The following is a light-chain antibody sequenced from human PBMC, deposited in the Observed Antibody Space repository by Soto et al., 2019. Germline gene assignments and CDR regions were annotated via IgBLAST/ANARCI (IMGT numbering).Light chain of an antibody. V-gene: IGLV1-40*01. Sequence: QSVLTQPPSVSGALGQRVTISCTGSSSNIGAGYDVHWYQQLPGTAPKLLIYGNSNRPSGVPDRLSGSKSGTSASLAITGLQAEDEADYFCQSYDSSLSNWVFGGGTKLSVL. J-gene: IGLJ3*02. CDR1: SSNIGAGYD. CDR2: GNS. CDR3: QSYDSSLSNWV.